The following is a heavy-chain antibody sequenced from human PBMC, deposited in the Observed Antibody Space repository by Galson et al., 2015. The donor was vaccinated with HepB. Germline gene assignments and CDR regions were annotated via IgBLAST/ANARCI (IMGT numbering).Heavy chain of an antibody. V-gene: IGHV3-30*02. J-gene: IGHJ4*02. CDR2: IRYDGSNK. CDR1: GFTFSSYG. Sequence: LRLSCAASGFTFSSYGMHWVRQAPGKGLEWVAFIRYDGSNKYYADSVKGRFTISRDNSKNTLYLQMNSLRAEDTAVYYCAKIGGIVATIMSDYWGQGTLVTVSS. D-gene: IGHD5-12*01. CDR3: AKIGGIVATIMSDY.